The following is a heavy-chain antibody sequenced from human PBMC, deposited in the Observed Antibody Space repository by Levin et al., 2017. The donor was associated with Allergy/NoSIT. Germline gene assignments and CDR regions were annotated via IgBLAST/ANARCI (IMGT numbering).Heavy chain of an antibody. J-gene: IGHJ3*02. Sequence: PGGSLRLSCAASGFTFSTYAMTWVRQAPGKGLEWVSIIGSGNGRTYYADSVKGRFTISRDNSKNTLFLQMNSLRADDTALYYWARTDNGGSIRGEAIDIWGKGTVVTVSS. D-gene: IGHD1-26*01. CDR3: ARTDNGGSIRGEAIDI. CDR2: IGSGNGRT. CDR1: GFTFSTYA. V-gene: IGHV3-23*01.